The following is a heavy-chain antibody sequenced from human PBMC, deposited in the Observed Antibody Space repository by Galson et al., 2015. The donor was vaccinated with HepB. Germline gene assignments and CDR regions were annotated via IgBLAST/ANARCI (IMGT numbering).Heavy chain of an antibody. J-gene: IGHJ6*02. CDR3: AGDLVVAGPDYNYFGEDE. CDR2: IIPNSGGT. D-gene: IGHD2-15*01. CDR1: GSRFSAYY. Sequence: SVKVSCKASGSRFSAYYIYWVRQAPGQGLEWMGWIIPNSGGTKYAQKFQGRVTMTRDTSSSTAYMQLSGLTSDGTAVYYCAGDLVVAGPDYNYFGEDECGQGTAGIVS. V-gene: IGHV1-2*02.